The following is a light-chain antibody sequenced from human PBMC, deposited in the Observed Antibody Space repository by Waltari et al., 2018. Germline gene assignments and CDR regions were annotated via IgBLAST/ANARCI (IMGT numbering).Light chain of an antibody. CDR3: QQFNNYPPRT. J-gene: IGKJ4*01. CDR2: DAS. V-gene: IGKV1D-13*01. CDR1: QSIRSA. Sequence: CRERQSIRSALVWFQQRARKAPKLLIYDASALESGVPSRLSSSGAETDDTLTISSQQPEDFATYYCQQFNNYPPRTFGGGTKVEIK.